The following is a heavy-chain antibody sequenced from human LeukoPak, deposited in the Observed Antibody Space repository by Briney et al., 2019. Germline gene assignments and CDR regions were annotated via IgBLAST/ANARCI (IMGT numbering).Heavy chain of an antibody. CDR2: INHSGST. V-gene: IGHV4-34*01. CDR3: ARGFGRWLRGSGSDNWFDP. J-gene: IGHJ5*02. Sequence: SETLSLTCAVYGGSFSGYYWSWIRQPPGKGLEWIGEINHSGSTNYNPSLKSRVTISVDTSKNQFSLKLSSVTAADTAVYYWARGFGRWLRGSGSDNWFDPWGQGTLVTVSS. D-gene: IGHD3-10*01. CDR1: GGSFSGYY.